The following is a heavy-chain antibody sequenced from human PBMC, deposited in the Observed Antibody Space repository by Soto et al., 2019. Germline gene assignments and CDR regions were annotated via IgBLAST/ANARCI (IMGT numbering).Heavy chain of an antibody. J-gene: IGHJ4*02. CDR3: TTDSGSLGDAY. D-gene: IGHD1-26*01. CDR1: SVSNAW. Sequence: SVSNAWMNWVRQAPGKGLEWVGRIKSKTDGGTTDYAAPVKGRFTISRDDSKNTLYLQMNSLKTEDTAVYYCTTDSGSLGDAYGGQGTLVTVSS. CDR2: IKSKTDGGTT. V-gene: IGHV3-15*07.